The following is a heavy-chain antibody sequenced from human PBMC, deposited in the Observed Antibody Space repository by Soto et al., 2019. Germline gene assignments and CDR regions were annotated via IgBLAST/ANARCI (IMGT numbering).Heavy chain of an antibody. CDR3: ARAPGAAIDY. CDR2: INAGNGNT. Sequence: QVQLVQSGAEVKKPGASVKVSCKASGYTFTSYAMHWVRQAPGQRLEWMGWINAGNGNTKYSQKFQGRVTITRDTPASTAYMALSSPRSEDTAVYYCARAPGAAIDYWGQGTLVTVSS. V-gene: IGHV1-3*01. CDR1: GYTFTSYA. J-gene: IGHJ4*02.